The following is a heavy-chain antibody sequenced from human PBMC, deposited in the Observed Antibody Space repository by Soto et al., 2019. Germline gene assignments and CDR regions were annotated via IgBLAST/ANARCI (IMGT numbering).Heavy chain of an antibody. D-gene: IGHD6-6*01. J-gene: IGHJ4*02. CDR2: IIPIFGTA. Sequence: QVQLVQSGAEVKKPGSSVKVSCKASGGTFSSYAISWVRQAPGQGLEWMGGIIPIFGTANYAQKFQGRVTITADESTTTAYMELSRLRSEDTAVYYCAGSVEQLACAYYFDYWGQGTLVTVSS. CDR1: GGTFSSYA. V-gene: IGHV1-69*12. CDR3: AGSVEQLACAYYFDY.